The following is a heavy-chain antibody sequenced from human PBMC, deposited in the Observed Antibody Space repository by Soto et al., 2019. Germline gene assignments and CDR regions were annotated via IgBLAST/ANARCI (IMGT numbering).Heavy chain of an antibody. V-gene: IGHV4-31*03. Sequence: KPSETLSLTCTVSGGSISSGGYYWSWIRQHPGKGLEWIGYIYYSGSTYYNPSLKSRVTISVDTSKNQFSLKLSSVTAADTAVYYCARDKRYCSSTSCPSYYYYGMDVWGQGTTVTVS. CDR3: ARDKRYCSSTSCPSYYYYGMDV. CDR1: GGSISSGGYY. D-gene: IGHD2-2*01. J-gene: IGHJ6*02. CDR2: IYYSGST.